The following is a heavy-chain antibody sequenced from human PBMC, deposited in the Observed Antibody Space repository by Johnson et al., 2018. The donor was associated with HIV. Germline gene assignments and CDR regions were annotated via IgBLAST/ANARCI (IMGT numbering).Heavy chain of an antibody. CDR2: ISYAGSNK. V-gene: IGHV3-30-3*01. CDR1: GFTFSSYA. J-gene: IGHJ3*02. CDR3: AREHSRVIYNEAFDI. Sequence: QMQLVESGGGVVQPGRSLRLSCAASGFTFSSYAMHWVRQAPGKGLEWVAVISYAGSNKYYADSVKGRFTISRDNSKNTLYLQMNRLRAEDTAVYYCAREHSRVIYNEAFDIWGQGTMVTVSS. D-gene: IGHD3-16*02.